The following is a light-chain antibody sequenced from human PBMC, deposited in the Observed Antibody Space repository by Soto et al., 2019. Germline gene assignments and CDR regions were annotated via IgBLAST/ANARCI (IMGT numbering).Light chain of an antibody. CDR1: SSDVGYYNY. CDR2: DVT. J-gene: IGLJ3*02. V-gene: IGLV2-11*01. Sequence: QSALTQPRSVSGSPGQSVTISCSGSSSDVGYYNYVSWYQQYPGKAPKVIIYDVTKRPSVVPARFSGSKSGNTASLTISGLQAEDESDYYCCSYAGSYNCVFGGGTKLTVL. CDR3: CSYAGSYNCV.